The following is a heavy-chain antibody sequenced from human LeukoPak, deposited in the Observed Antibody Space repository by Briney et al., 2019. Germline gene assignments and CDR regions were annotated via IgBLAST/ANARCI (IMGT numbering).Heavy chain of an antibody. V-gene: IGHV1-2*02. J-gene: IGHJ3*02. D-gene: IGHD3-9*01. CDR3: ARDSSVIRYFDWLLSYDAFDI. CDR1: GYTFTGYY. Sequence: ASVKVSCKASGYTFTGYYMHCVRQAPGQGLEWMGWINPNSGGTNYAQKFQGRVTMTRDTSISTAYMELSRLRSDDTAVYYCARDSSVIRYFDWLLSYDAFDIWGQGTMVTVSS. CDR2: INPNSGGT.